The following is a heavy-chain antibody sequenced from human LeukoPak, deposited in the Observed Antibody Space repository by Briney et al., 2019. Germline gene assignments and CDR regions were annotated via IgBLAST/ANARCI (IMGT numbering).Heavy chain of an antibody. CDR1: GGTFSSYA. CDR2: IIPIFGTA. CDR3: ARGKLYYYYMDV. D-gene: IGHD1-1*01. Sequence: ASVKVSCKASGGTFSSYAISWVRQAPGQGLEWMGGIIPIFGTANYAQKFQGRVTITADKSTSTAYMELRSLRSDDTAVYYCARGKLYYYYMDVWGKGTTVTVSS. V-gene: IGHV1-69*06. J-gene: IGHJ6*03.